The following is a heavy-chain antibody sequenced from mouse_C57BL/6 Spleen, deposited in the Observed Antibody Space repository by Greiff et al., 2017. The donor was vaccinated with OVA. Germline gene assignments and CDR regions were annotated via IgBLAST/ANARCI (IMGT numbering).Heavy chain of an antibody. CDR3: ARNLYYGSGGWFAY. J-gene: IGHJ3*01. Sequence: QVQLQQPGAELVMPGASVKLSCKASGYTFTSYWMHWVKQRPGQGLEWIGEIDPSDSYTNYNQKFKGKSTLTVDKSSSTAYMQLSSLTSEDSAVYYCARNLYYGSGGWFAYWGQGTLVTVSA. V-gene: IGHV1-69*01. CDR1: GYTFTSYW. D-gene: IGHD1-1*01. CDR2: IDPSDSYT.